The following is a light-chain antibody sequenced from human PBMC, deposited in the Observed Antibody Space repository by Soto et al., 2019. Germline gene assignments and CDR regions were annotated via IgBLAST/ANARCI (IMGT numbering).Light chain of an antibody. Sequence: DIPMTQSPSTLSASVGDRVTITCRASQSISSWLAWYQQKPGKAPKLLIYDASSLESGVPSRFSGSGSGTEFTLTISSLQPDDFATYYCQQYNSYSPLPMYTFGQGTKLEIK. CDR2: DAS. V-gene: IGKV1-5*01. J-gene: IGKJ2*01. CDR1: QSISSW. CDR3: QQYNSYSPLPMYT.